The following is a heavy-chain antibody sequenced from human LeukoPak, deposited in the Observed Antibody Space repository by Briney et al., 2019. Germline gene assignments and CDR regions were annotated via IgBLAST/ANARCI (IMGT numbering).Heavy chain of an antibody. CDR3: ARRAYGAFDI. V-gene: IGHV3-7*05. J-gene: IGHJ3*02. CDR2: IKQDGSEK. CDR1: GFTFSSYW. Sequence: GGSLRLSCAASGFTFSSYWMTWVRQAPGKGLEWVANIKQDGSEKYYVDSVKGRFSISRDNAQKSLYLQMNSLRAEDTAVYYCARRAYGAFDIWGRGTMVTVSS. D-gene: IGHD2-8*01.